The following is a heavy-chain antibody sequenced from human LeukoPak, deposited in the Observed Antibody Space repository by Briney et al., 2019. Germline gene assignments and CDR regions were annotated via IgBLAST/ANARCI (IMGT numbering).Heavy chain of an antibody. CDR3: AKSNGSIGLDP. CDR1: GFTVSSNY. V-gene: IGHV3-23*01. CDR2: ISGSGGST. J-gene: IGHJ5*02. Sequence: GSLRLSCAASGFTVSSNYMSWVRQAPGKGLEWVSAISGSGGSTYYADSMKGRFTISRDNSKNTLYLQMNSLRAEDTAVYYCAKSNGSIGLDPWGQGTLVTVSS. D-gene: IGHD2-8*01.